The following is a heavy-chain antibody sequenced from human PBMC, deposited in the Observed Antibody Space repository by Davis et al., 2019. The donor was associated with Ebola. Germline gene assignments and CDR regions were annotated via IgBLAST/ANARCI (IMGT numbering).Heavy chain of an antibody. CDR3: ARAVAGEYFQH. CDR2: INHSGST. V-gene: IGHV4-34*01. Sequence: PGGSLRLSCAVYGGSFSGYYWSWIRQPPGKGLEWIGEINHSGSTNYNPSLKSRVTISVDTSKNQFSLKLSSVTAADTAVYYCARAVAGEYFQHWGQGTLVTVSS. D-gene: IGHD6-19*01. J-gene: IGHJ1*01. CDR1: GGSFSGYY.